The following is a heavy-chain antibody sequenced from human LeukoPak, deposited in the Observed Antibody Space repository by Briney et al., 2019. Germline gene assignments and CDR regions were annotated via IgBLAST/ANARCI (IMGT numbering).Heavy chain of an antibody. J-gene: IGHJ4*02. V-gene: IGHV1-2*04. CDR2: INPNSGGT. Sequence: ASVKVSCKAYGYTFTGYYMHWVRQAPGQRLEWMGWINPNSGGTNYAQKFQGWVTMTRDTSISTAYMELSRLRSDDTAVYYCARGGSGLEMATMGGFDYWGQGTLVTVSS. CDR3: ARGGSGLEMATMGGFDY. CDR1: GYTFTGYY. D-gene: IGHD5-24*01.